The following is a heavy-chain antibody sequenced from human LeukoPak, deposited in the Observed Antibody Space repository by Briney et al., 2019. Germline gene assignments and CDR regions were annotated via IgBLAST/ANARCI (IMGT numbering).Heavy chain of an antibody. CDR2: IWYDGSNK. Sequence: PGGSLRLSCAASGFTFSSYGMHWVRQAPGKGLEWVAVIWYDGSNKYYADSVKGRFTISRDNSKNTLYLQMNSLRAEDTAVYYCARVREDGDYVFYFDYWGQGTLVTVFS. V-gene: IGHV3-33*01. CDR3: ARVREDGDYVFYFDY. D-gene: IGHD4-17*01. J-gene: IGHJ4*02. CDR1: GFTFSSYG.